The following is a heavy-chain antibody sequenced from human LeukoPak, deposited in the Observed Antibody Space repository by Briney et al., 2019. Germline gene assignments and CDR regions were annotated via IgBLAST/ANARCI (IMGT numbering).Heavy chain of an antibody. V-gene: IGHV1-18*01. CDR3: ARLYRGTSLPYLAY. D-gene: IGHD1-26*01. Sequence: GASVKVSCKASGYTFNIYDISWVRQAPGQGLEWIGWSNVYNVNTKYAQKFQGRVTMTTDTSTNTAYMELRSLTSDDTAVYYCARLYRGTSLPYLAYWGQGTLVTVSS. J-gene: IGHJ4*02. CDR1: GYTFNIYD. CDR2: SNVYNVNT.